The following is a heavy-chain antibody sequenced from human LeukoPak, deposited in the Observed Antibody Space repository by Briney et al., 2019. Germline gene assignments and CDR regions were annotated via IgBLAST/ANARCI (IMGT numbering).Heavy chain of an antibody. CDR1: GFTFSSYE. Sequence: GGSLRLSCAASGFTFSSYEMNWVRQAPGKGLEWVSYISSSGSTIYYAGSVKGRFTISRDNAKNSLYLQMNSLRAEDTAVYYCARGGVVTFDYWGQGTLVTVSS. CDR2: ISSSGSTI. V-gene: IGHV3-48*03. D-gene: IGHD3-3*01. CDR3: ARGGVVTFDY. J-gene: IGHJ4*02.